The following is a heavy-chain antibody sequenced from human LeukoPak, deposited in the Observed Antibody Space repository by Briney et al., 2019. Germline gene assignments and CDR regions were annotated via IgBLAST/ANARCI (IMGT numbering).Heavy chain of an antibody. D-gene: IGHD3-22*01. V-gene: IGHV3-7*01. CDR1: GFSFSSYW. Sequence: GGSLRLSCAASGFSFSSYWMTWLRQAPGKGLEWVANIRGDESRKYYLDSVTGRFTISRDNAKNPLYLQMNSLRAEDTAVYYCARDANYHVSSDYYDAFDIWGQGTMVTVSS. CDR2: IRGDESRK. CDR3: ARDANYHVSSDYYDAFDI. J-gene: IGHJ3*02.